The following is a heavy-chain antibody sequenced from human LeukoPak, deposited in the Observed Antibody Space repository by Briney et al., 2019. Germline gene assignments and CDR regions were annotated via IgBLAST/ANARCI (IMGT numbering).Heavy chain of an antibody. CDR1: GGSFSGYY. V-gene: IGHV4-34*01. CDR3: ARGGGQWLPTYYFDY. Sequence: SETLSLTCAVYGGSFSGYYWSWIRQPPGKGLEWIGEINHSGSTYYNPSLKSRVTISVDTSKNQFSLKLSSVTAADTAVYYCARGGGQWLPTYYFDYWGQGTLVTVSS. J-gene: IGHJ4*02. D-gene: IGHD6-19*01. CDR2: INHSGST.